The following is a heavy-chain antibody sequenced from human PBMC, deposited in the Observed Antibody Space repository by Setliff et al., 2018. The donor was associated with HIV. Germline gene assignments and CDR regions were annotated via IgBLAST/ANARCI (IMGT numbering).Heavy chain of an antibody. V-gene: IGHV3-9*01. D-gene: IGHD6-6*01. CDR1: GFMFGDNA. CDR2: ITWNSYSR. Sequence: LRLSCTASGFMFGDNAMHWVRQAPGKGLEWVSGITWNSYSRAYADSVKGRFIISRDNAKNSLYLQMNNLRTDDTALYYCAQGSDPQLVTLFAYWGQGTLVTVSS. CDR3: AQGSDPQLVTLFAY. J-gene: IGHJ4*02.